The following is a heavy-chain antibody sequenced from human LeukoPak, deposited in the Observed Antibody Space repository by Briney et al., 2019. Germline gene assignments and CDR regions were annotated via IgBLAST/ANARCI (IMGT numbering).Heavy chain of an antibody. D-gene: IGHD1-1*01. CDR1: GSTFTNYN. J-gene: IGHJ6*03. Sequence: AAVKISCRASGSTFTNYNVNWVRQAAGQGPEWMGRINPNTGNTLYARKLQGTITLTRNTYMSLVYSEATSLRPEDRAVYYCARSQLFSEPEKYYHLYMAVWGTGTTVIVSS. CDR2: INPNTGNT. CDR3: ARSQLFSEPEKYYHLYMAV. V-gene: IGHV1-8*03.